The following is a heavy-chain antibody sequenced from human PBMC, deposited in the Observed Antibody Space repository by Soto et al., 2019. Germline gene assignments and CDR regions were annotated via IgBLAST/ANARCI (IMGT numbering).Heavy chain of an antibody. J-gene: IGHJ4*02. Sequence: QVQLVQSGAEVKKPGSSVKVSCKASGGTFSSYVISWVRQAPGQGLEWMGGIIPMFEKTTYAQRFQGRVTITADESTSTAYMELSSLRSEDTAFYCCSYRSSPLGFDFWGQGTLVTVSS. CDR3: SYRSSPLGFDF. CDR1: GGTFSSYV. D-gene: IGHD6-13*01. V-gene: IGHV1-69*01. CDR2: IIPMFEKT.